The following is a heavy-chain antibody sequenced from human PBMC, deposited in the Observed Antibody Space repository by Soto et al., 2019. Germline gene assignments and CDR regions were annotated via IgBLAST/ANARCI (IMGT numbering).Heavy chain of an antibody. CDR2: IYYSGST. D-gene: IGHD2-15*01. CDR3: ARVVVVVVAAINWFDP. Sequence: QVQLQESGPGLVKPSQTLSLTCTVSGGSISSGGYYWSWIRQHPGKGLEWIGYIYYSGSTYYNPSLKSRVTISVDTSKNQFSQKLSSVTAADMAVYYCARVVVVVVAAINWFDPWGQGTLVTVSS. V-gene: IGHV4-31*03. J-gene: IGHJ5*02. CDR1: GGSISSGGYY.